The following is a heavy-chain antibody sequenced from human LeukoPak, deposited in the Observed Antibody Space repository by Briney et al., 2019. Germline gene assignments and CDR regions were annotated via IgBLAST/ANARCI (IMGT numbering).Heavy chain of an antibody. V-gene: IGHV1-2*02. J-gene: IGHJ4*02. CDR1: GYTFTGDY. CDR3: ARDGDGYTYEAQFDY. D-gene: IGHD5-24*01. CDR2: VNPNSGGT. Sequence: GASVQVSCKASGYTFTGDYIHWVRPATGQGREWMGWVNPNSGGTNSAQKFQGRVTMTRDTSISTAYMELRRLRSDDTAVYYCARDGDGYTYEAQFDYWGQGTLVTVSS.